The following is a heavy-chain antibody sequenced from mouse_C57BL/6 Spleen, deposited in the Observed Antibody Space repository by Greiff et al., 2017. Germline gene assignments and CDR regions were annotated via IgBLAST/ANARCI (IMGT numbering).Heavy chain of an antibody. CDR1: GYAFTNYL. CDR2: INPGSGGT. CDR3: ARHCVPSRGGFDY. J-gene: IGHJ2*01. V-gene: IGHV1-54*01. Sequence: QVQLQQSGAELVRPGTSVKVSCKASGYAFTNYLIEWVKQRPGQGLEWIGVINPGSGGTNYNEKFKGKATLTADKSSSTAYMQLSSLTSEDSAVYFGARHCVPSRGGFDYWGQGTTLTVSS.